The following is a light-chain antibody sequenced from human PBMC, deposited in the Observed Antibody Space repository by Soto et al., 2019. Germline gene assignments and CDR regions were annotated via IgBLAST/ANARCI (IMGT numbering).Light chain of an antibody. Sequence: EIVLTQSPGTLSLSAGERATLSCRASQSVSSSFFAWYQQKPGQAPRLLLHDASTRATGIPDRFSGSGSGTDFTLTITRLEPEDFAVYYCQLYGSSRYTFGQETKLEI. J-gene: IGKJ2*01. V-gene: IGKV3-20*01. CDR2: DAS. CDR1: QSVSSSF. CDR3: QLYGSSRYT.